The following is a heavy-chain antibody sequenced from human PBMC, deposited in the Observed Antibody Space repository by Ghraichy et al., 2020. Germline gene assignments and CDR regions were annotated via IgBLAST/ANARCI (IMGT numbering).Heavy chain of an antibody. CDR2: INPNSGDT. Sequence: ASVKVSCKASGYTFTGYYIHWVRQAPGQGLEWMGWINPNSGDTNFPQRFQGRLTLTRDTSISTAYMEVSRLTSDDTAVYYCAREPMSVTGQGDYWGQGTLVTGSS. V-gene: IGHV1-2*02. CDR3: AREPMSVTGQGDY. CDR1: GYTFTGYY. J-gene: IGHJ4*02. D-gene: IGHD3-16*01.